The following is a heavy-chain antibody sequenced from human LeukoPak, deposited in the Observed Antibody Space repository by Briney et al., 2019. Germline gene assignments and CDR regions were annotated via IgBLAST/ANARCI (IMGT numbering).Heavy chain of an antibody. J-gene: IGHJ4*02. Sequence: GGSLRLSCAASRFTFSRYWMSWVRQAPGKGLEWVASINPDGNKKYSADSVKGRFTISRDNAENSLYLQMNSLRVEDTAFYYCARDLAYSRLDYWGQGMLVTVSS. CDR3: ARDLAYSRLDY. D-gene: IGHD5-18*01. V-gene: IGHV3-7*01. CDR1: RFTFSRYW. CDR2: INPDGNKK.